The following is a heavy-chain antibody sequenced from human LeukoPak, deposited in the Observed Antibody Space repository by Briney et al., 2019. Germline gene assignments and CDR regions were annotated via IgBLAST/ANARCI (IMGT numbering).Heavy chain of an antibody. J-gene: IGHJ5*02. CDR2: IYYSGST. CDR1: GGSISSYY. Sequence: ASETLSLTCTVSGGSISSYYWSWIRQPPGKGLEWIGYIYYSGSTNYNPSLKSRVTISVDTSKNQFSLKLSSVTAADTAVYYCARQVGVHSSGLYWIDPWGQGTLVIVS. D-gene: IGHD6-25*01. V-gene: IGHV4-59*08. CDR3: ARQVGVHSSGLYWIDP.